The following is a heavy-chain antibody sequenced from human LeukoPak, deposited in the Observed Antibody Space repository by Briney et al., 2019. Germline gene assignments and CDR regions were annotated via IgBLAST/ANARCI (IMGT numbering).Heavy chain of an antibody. D-gene: IGHD3-3*01. Sequence: GASVKVSCKASGYTFTSYDINWVRQAPGQGLEWMGWMNPNSGNTGYAQKFQGRVTMTRNTSISTDYMELSSLRSEDTAVYYCARDARFLEWLLYRQYYYYMDVWGKGTTVTVSS. V-gene: IGHV1-8*01. CDR2: MNPNSGNT. CDR3: ARDARFLEWLLYRQYYYYMDV. J-gene: IGHJ6*03. CDR1: GYTFTSYD.